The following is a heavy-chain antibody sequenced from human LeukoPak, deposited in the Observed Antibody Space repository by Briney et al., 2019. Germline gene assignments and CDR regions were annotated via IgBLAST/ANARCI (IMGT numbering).Heavy chain of an antibody. CDR1: GFTFSSYS. J-gene: IGHJ6*02. V-gene: IGHV3-21*01. CDR2: ISSSSSYI. CDR3: AKRRRRHDCSSTSCYAAYGMDV. Sequence: GGSLRLSCAASGFTFSSYSMNWVRQAPGKGLEWVSSISSSSSYIYYADSVKGRFTISRDNSKNTLYLQMNSLRAEDTAVYYCAKRRRRHDCSSTSCYAAYGMDVWGQGTTVTVSS. D-gene: IGHD2-2*01.